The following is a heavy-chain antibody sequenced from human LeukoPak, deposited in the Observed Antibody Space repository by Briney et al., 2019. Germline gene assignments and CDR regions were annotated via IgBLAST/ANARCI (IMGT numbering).Heavy chain of an antibody. J-gene: IGHJ4*02. Sequence: ASVKVSCKASGYTFTGYIMHWVRQAPGQGLEWMGWISAYNGNTNYAQKLQGRVTMTTDTSTSTAYMELRSLRSDDTAVYYCARVYSGSYYDYDYWGQGTLVTVSS. CDR2: ISAYNGNT. CDR1: GYTFTGYI. V-gene: IGHV1-18*04. D-gene: IGHD1-26*01. CDR3: ARVYSGSYYDYDY.